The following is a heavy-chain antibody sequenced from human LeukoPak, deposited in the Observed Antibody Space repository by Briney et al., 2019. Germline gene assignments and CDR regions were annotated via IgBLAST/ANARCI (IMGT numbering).Heavy chain of an antibody. Sequence: SETLSLTCTVSGGSISSSSYYWGWIRQPPGKGLEGIGSIYYSGSTYYNPSLKSRVTISVDTSKNQFSLKLSSVTAADTAVYYCARHGFYSSSPPRGAFDIWGQGTMVTVSS. CDR1: GGSISSSSYY. J-gene: IGHJ3*02. CDR2: IYYSGST. D-gene: IGHD6-6*01. V-gene: IGHV4-39*01. CDR3: ARHGFYSSSPPRGAFDI.